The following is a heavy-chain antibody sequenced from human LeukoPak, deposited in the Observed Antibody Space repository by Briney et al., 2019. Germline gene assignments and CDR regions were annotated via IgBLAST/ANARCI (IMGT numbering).Heavy chain of an antibody. J-gene: IGHJ5*02. Sequence: GGSLRLACAASGFSFSSYSMNWVRQAPGKGPEWVSFISSGGMSTDYAASVQSRFTISRDNSEDSLFLQLNSLRADDTAVYYCARAGGSSTFNWFDRWGQGTLVTVSS. CDR3: ARAGGSSTFNWFDR. CDR2: ISSGGMST. V-gene: IGHV3-21*01. D-gene: IGHD2-15*01. CDR1: GFSFSSYS.